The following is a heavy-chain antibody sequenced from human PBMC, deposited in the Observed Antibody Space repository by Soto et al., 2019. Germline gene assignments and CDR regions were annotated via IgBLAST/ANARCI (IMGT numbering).Heavy chain of an antibody. CDR3: ASGLSGDKVDQ. CDR1: GGSISDGAYY. J-gene: IGHJ4*02. CDR2: IYDSGNT. Sequence: QVQLQESGPGLVKPSQTLSLTCTVSGGSISDGAYYWSWIRQPPGKGLEWIGHIYDSGNTYNNPSLKSLLTISVDTSKNHCSLNLNSVTAADTAVYYCASGLSGDKVDQWGQVTLGTVAS. D-gene: IGHD2-21*01. V-gene: IGHV4-30-4*01.